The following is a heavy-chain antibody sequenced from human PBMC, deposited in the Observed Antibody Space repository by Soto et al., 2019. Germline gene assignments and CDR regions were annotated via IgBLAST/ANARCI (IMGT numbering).Heavy chain of an antibody. D-gene: IGHD3-10*01. CDR2: IYYTGSA. CDR3: ARDKPMVRGITPLAFDP. V-gene: IGHV4-30-4*01. Sequence: PSETLSLTCTVSGGSISSGDYYWNWIRQPPGKGLEWIGYIYYTGSAFYNPSLKSRVIISVDTSRNHFSLKLNSVTASDTAVYYCARDKPMVRGITPLAFDPWGPGTLVTVAS. J-gene: IGHJ5*02. CDR1: GGSISSGDYY.